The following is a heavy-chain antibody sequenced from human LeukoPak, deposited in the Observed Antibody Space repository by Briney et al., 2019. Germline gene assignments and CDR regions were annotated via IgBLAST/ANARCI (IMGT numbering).Heavy chain of an antibody. V-gene: IGHV3-74*01. J-gene: IGHJ4*02. CDR1: GFTFSSYW. CDR2: ISDDGSSR. Sequence: GGSLRLSCAAPGFTFSSYWMHWVRQAPGKGLVWVSRISDDGSSRKYADSVQGRFTISRDNAKNTLYLQMSSLRAEDTAVYYCAGAVALDYWGQGTLVTVSS. D-gene: IGHD6-19*01. CDR3: AGAVALDY.